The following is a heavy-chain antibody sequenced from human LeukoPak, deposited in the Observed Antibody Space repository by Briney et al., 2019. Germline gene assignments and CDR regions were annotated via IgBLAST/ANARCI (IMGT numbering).Heavy chain of an antibody. D-gene: IGHD3-10*01. CDR2: ISYDGSNK. CDR3: SCDGAYGSGSSPQYYYYMDV. CDR1: GFTFSSYA. V-gene: IGHV3-30-3*01. Sequence: GGSLRLSCAASGFTFSSYAMHWVRQAPGKGLEWVAVISYDGSNKYYADSVKGRFTISRDNSKNTLYLQMNSLRAEDTAVYYCSCDGAYGSGSSPQYYYYMDVWGKGTTVTVSS. J-gene: IGHJ6*03.